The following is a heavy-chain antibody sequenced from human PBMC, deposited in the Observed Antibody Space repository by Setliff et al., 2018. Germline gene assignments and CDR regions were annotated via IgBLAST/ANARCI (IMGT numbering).Heavy chain of an antibody. CDR1: GYTFSNYY. Sequence: ASVKVSCKASGYTFSNYYINWVRQATGQGLEWMGWMNPNSGNTGYAQKFQGRVTMTRNTSISTAYMELSSLRSEDTAVYYCARDVPFWSGYYTGYYYYYGMDVWGQGTTVTVSS. CDR3: ARDVPFWSGYYTGYYYYYGMDV. CDR2: MNPNSGNT. V-gene: IGHV1-8*02. D-gene: IGHD3-3*01. J-gene: IGHJ6*02.